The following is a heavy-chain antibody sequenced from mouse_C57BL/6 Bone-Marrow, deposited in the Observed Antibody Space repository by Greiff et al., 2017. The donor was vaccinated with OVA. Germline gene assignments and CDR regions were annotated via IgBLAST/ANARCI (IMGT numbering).Heavy chain of an antibody. D-gene: IGHD1-1*01. CDR1: GYAFSSYW. V-gene: IGHV1-80*01. J-gene: IGHJ1*03. CDR2: IYPGDGDT. Sequence: VQLQESGAELVKPGASVKISCKASGYAFSSYWMNWVKQRPGKGLEWIGQIYPGDGDTNYNGKFKGKATLTADKSSSTAYMQLSSLTSEDSAVYFCARSVLRYQWYFDVWGTGTTVTVSS. CDR3: ARSVLRYQWYFDV.